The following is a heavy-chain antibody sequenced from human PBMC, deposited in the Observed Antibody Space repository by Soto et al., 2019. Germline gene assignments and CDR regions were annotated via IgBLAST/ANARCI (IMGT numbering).Heavy chain of an antibody. CDR2: TKNRSQRYTI. D-gene: IGHD6-6*01. J-gene: IGHJ4*02. CDR3: TCWIAARCS. CDR1: GFTLSDHY. V-gene: IGHV3-72*01. Sequence: EVQLVESGGDLVQPGGSLRLSCAASGFTLSDHYMDWVRQAPGKGLEWVARTKNRSQRYTIQYAASVKGRFTISRVDSKNSLFLQMNSLNSDDTAVYYCTCWIAARCSWGQGTLVTVAS.